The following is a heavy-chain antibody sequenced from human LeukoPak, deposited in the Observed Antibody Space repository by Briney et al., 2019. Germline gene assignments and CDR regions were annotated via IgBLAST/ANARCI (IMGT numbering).Heavy chain of an antibody. CDR1: GYSFTRYW. CDR2: IYPGDSDT. Sequence: KSGESLKISCKGSGYSFTRYWIGWVRQMPGKGLEWMGIIYPGDSDTRYSPSFQGQVTISADKSISTAYLQWSSLKASDTAMYYCARLYYYDSSGYYPDYWGQGTLVTVSS. J-gene: IGHJ4*02. CDR3: ARLYYYDSSGYYPDY. D-gene: IGHD3-22*01. V-gene: IGHV5-51*01.